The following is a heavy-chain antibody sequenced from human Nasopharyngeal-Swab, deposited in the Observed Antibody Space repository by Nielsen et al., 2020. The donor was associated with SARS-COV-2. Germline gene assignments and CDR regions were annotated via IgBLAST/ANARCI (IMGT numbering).Heavy chain of an antibody. V-gene: IGHV3-73*01. Sequence: VRQAPGKGLAWVGRIRSKANSYATAYAASVKGRFTISRDDSKNTAYLQMNSLKTEDTAVYYCTSRYSYGLWGQGTLVTVSS. CDR2: IRSKANSYAT. CDR3: TSRYSYGL. D-gene: IGHD5-18*01. J-gene: IGHJ4*02.